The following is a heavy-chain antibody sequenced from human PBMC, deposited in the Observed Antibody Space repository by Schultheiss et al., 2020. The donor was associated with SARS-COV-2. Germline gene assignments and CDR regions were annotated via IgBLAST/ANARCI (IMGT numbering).Heavy chain of an antibody. CDR3: ARRFSWRDPNYYYYGMDV. CDR2: IYHSGST. D-gene: IGHD3-3*01. Sequence: SETLSLTCTVSGGSISSGSYYWSWIRQPAGKGLEWIGSIYHSGSTYYNPSLKSRVTISVDTSKNQFSLKLSSVTAADTAVYYCARRFSWRDPNYYYYGMDVWGQGTTVTVSS. CDR1: GGSISSGSYY. J-gene: IGHJ6*02. V-gene: IGHV4-39*01.